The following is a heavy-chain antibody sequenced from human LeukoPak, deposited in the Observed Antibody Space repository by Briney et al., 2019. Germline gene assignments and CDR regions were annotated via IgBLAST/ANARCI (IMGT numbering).Heavy chain of an antibody. CDR1: GLTFATNP. Sequence: GGPLRPSCPPPGLTFATNPISWVRKAPGRGREWVPAISGSGFSTYYADSVKGRFTISRDDSKNTLYLQMNSLRAEDTAVYSCAKDNSPGSSWTGIIDYWGQGTLVTVSS. D-gene: IGHD6-13*01. V-gene: IGHV3-23*01. J-gene: IGHJ4*02. CDR2: ISGSGFST. CDR3: AKDNSPGSSWTGIIDY.